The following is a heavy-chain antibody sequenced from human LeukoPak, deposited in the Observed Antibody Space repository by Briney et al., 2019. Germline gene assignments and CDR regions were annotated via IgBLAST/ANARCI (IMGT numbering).Heavy chain of an antibody. CDR1: GGTFSSYA. CDR3: ARANPRDILPEYYFDY. J-gene: IGHJ4*02. Sequence: SVKVSCKASGGTFSSYAISWVRQAPGQGLEWMGGIIPIIGTANYAQKFQGRVTITADESTSTAYMELSSLRSEDTAVYYCARANPRDILPEYYFDYWGQGTLVTVSS. D-gene: IGHD3-9*01. CDR2: IIPIIGTA. V-gene: IGHV1-69*13.